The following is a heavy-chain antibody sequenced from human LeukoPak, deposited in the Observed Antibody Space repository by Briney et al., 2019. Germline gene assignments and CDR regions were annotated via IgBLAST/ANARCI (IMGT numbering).Heavy chain of an antibody. Sequence: PSETLSLTCTVSGYSISSGYYWGWIRQPPGEGLEWIGSIYHSGSTYYNPSLKSRVTISVDTSKNQFSLKLSSVTAADTAVYYCARGSLWSGYSNWFDPWGQGTLVTVSS. CDR3: ARGSLWSGYSNWFDP. CDR2: IYHSGST. V-gene: IGHV4-38-2*02. J-gene: IGHJ5*02. D-gene: IGHD3-3*01. CDR1: GYSISSGYY.